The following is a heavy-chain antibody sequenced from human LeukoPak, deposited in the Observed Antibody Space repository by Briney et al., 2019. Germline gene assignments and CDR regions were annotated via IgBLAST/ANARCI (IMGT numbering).Heavy chain of an antibody. V-gene: IGHV3-7*03. J-gene: IGHJ4*02. CDR1: GFTFSSYW. D-gene: IGHD5-12*01. CDR3: VREHSGYPIDY. Sequence: GGSLRLSCAASGFTFSSYWMSWVRQAPGKGLEWVANIKQDGSEKYYVDSVRGRFTISRDNAKNSLYLQMNSLRSDDTAVYYCVREHSGYPIDYWGQGTLVTVSS. CDR2: IKQDGSEK.